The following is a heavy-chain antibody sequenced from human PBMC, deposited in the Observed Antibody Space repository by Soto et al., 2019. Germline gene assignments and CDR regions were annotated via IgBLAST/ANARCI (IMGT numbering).Heavy chain of an antibody. CDR2: INAGNGNT. Sequence: ASLNVSFKASGYTFTIYSIHWLRQAPGQRLEWMGCINAGNGNTKYSQNFQGRVTITRDTSASTAYMELSSLRSEDTAVYYCARIVVVVAAQDYYGMDAWGNGTKVTXS. V-gene: IGHV1-3*01. CDR3: ARIVVVVAAQDYYGMDA. D-gene: IGHD2-15*01. CDR1: GYTFTIYS. J-gene: IGHJ6*04.